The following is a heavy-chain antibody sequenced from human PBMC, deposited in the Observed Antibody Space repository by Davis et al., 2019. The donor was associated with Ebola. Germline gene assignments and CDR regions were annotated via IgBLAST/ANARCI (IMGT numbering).Heavy chain of an antibody. CDR3: ARGSRVLWFGELNWFDP. CDR1: GGSISSGGYY. D-gene: IGHD3-10*01. V-gene: IGHV4-31*03. J-gene: IGHJ5*02. CDR2: IYYSGST. Sequence: LRLSCTVPGGSISSGGYYWSWIRQHPGKGLEWIGYIYYSGSTYYNPSLKSRVTISVDTSKNQFSLKLSSVTAADTAVYYCARGSRVLWFGELNWFDPWGQGTLVTVSS.